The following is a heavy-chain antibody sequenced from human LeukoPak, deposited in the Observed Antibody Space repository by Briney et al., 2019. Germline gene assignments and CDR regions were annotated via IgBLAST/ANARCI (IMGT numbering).Heavy chain of an antibody. Sequence: PGGSLRLSCSASGFTFTTYGMNWVREAPGKGLEWVSGIGGSGTRTYYADSVKGRFIIARDNSKKTLSLQMNNLRVDDTAVYYCARVQFQWFDPWGPGTLVTVSS. V-gene: IGHV3-23*01. CDR2: IGGSGTRT. J-gene: IGHJ5*02. CDR1: GFTFTTYG. D-gene: IGHD6-19*01. CDR3: ARVQFQWFDP.